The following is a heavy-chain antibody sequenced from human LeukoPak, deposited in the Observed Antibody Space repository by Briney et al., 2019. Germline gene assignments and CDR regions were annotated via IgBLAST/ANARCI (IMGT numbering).Heavy chain of an antibody. CDR2: IKQDGSEK. V-gene: IGHV3-7*01. J-gene: IGHJ6*03. CDR3: ARVQRITIFGVVINSLYYYMDV. Sequence: GGSLRLSCATSAFIFNNAWMSWVRQAPGKGLEWVANIKQDGSEKYYVDSVKGRFTISRDNAKNSLYLQMNSLRAEDTAVYYCARVQRITIFGVVINSLYYYMDVWGKGTTVTVSS. D-gene: IGHD3-3*01. CDR1: AFIFNNAW.